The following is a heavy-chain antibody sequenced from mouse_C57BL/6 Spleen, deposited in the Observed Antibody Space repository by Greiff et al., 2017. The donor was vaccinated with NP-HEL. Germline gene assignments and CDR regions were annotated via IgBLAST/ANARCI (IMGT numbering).Heavy chain of an antibody. J-gene: IGHJ1*03. V-gene: IGHV1-82*01. CDR2: IYPGDGDT. CDR3: SRRGFNWYFDV. CDR1: GYAFSSSW. D-gene: IGHD3-1*01. Sequence: QVQLQQSGPELVKPGASVKLSCKASGYAFSSSWMNWVKQRPGKGLEWIGRIYPGDGDTNYNGKFKGKATLTADKSSSTAYMQLSSLTSEDSAVYFCSRRGFNWYFDVWGTGTTVTVSS.